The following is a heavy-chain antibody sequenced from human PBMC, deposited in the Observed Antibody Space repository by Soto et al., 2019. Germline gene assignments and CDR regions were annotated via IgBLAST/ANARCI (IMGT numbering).Heavy chain of an antibody. D-gene: IGHD3-10*01. CDR2: INHSGST. CDR1: GGSFSGYY. J-gene: IGHJ4*02. CDR3: ARARSGTWFGELLLDFDY. Sequence: SETLSLTCAVYGGSFSGYYWSWIRQPPGKGLEWIGEINHSGSTNYNPSLKSRVTISVDTSKNQFSLKLSSVTAADTAVYYCARARSGTWFGELLLDFDYWGQGTLVTVSS. V-gene: IGHV4-34*01.